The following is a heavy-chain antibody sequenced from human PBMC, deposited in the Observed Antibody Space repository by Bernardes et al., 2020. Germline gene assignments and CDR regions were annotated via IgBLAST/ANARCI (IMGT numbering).Heavy chain of an antibody. CDR2: ISSSSSTI. D-gene: IGHD6-19*01. CDR1: GFSFNNYC. CDR3: ARSQWVEVAGPTDY. V-gene: IGHV3-48*01. J-gene: IGHJ4*02. Sequence: GGSLRLSCESSGFSFNNYCMYWFRQAPGKGLEWVSYISSSSSTIFYADSVKGRFTISRDNAKDSLYLQMNSLRGEDTAVYYCARSQWVEVAGPTDYWGQGTLVTVSS.